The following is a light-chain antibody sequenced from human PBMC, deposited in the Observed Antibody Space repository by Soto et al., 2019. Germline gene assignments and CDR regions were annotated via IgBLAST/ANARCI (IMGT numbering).Light chain of an antibody. CDR3: QSYDSSLRAV. V-gene: IGLV1-40*01. CDR2: GNS. J-gene: IGLJ2*01. CDR1: SSNIGAGYD. Sequence: QSVLTQPPSVSGAPGQRVTISYTGSSSNIGAGYDVHWYQQLPGTAPKLLIYGNSNRPSGVPDRFSGSKSGTSASLAITGLQAEDEADYYCQSYDSSLRAVFGGGTKLTVL.